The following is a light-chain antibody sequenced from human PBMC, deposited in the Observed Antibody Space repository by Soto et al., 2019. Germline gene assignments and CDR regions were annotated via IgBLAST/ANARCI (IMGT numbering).Light chain of an antibody. V-gene: IGKV1-5*03. CDR3: QQYNSYPYT. CDR1: QSISSW. CDR2: KAS. J-gene: IGKJ2*01. Sequence: DIQMTQSPSTLSASVGDRVTITCRASQSISSWLAWYQQKPGKAPKLLIYKASSLESGVPSRFSGSGSGTEFTLTISSLQPYDFATYYCQQYNSYPYTFAQATKLAIK.